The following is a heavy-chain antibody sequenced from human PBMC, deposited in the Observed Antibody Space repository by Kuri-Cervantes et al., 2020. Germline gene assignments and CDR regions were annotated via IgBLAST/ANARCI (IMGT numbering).Heavy chain of an antibody. D-gene: IGHD3-22*01. CDR1: GYTFTSYG. CDR3: ARAYYDSSGYYVFDP. J-gene: IGHJ5*02. CDR2: ISAYNGNT. Sequence: ASVKVSCKASGYTFTSYGISWVRQAPGQGLEWMGWISAYNGNTNYAQKLQGRVTMTTDTSTSTAYMELRSLRSDDTAVDYRARAYYDSSGYYVFDPWGQGTLVTVSS. V-gene: IGHV1-18*01.